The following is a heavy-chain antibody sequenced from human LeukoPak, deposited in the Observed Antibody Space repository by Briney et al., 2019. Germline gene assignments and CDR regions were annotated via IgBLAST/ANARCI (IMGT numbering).Heavy chain of an antibody. CDR3: AKELWFGELSSVY. CDR1: GFTFDDYA. V-gene: IGHV3-9*01. D-gene: IGHD3-10*01. CDR2: ISWNSGSI. J-gene: IGHJ4*02. Sequence: GGSLRLSCAASGFTFDDYAMHWVRQAPGKGLEWVSGISWNSGSIGYADSVKGRFTISRDNAKNSLYLQMNSLRAEDTALYYCAKELWFGELSSVYWGQGTLVTVSS.